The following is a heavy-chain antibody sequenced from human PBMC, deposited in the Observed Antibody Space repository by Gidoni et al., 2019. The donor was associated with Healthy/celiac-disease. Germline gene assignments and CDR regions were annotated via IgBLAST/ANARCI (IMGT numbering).Heavy chain of an antibody. CDR2: IKQRGST. D-gene: IGHD2-21*02. Sequence: QVQLQQWGAGLLKPSETLSLTCAVYGGSFSGYYWSWSRPPPGKGLEWIGEIKQRGSTNYNPSLKSRVTISVDTSKIQFSLKLSSVTAADTAVYYCALVGGGDLSAPPFDYWGQGTLVTVSS. J-gene: IGHJ4*02. V-gene: IGHV4-34*01. CDR1: GGSFSGYY. CDR3: ALVGGGDLSAPPFDY.